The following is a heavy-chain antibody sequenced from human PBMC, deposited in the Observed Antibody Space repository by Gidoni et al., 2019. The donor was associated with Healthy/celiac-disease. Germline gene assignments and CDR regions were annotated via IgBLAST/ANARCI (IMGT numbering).Heavy chain of an antibody. CDR2: IYYSGST. Sequence: QLQLQASGPGLVKPSETLSLTGTVSGGAISSSSYYWGWIRQPPGKGLEWIGSIYYSGSTYYNPSRKRRVTISVDTSKNPFSLKLSSVTAADTAVYYCARSIPGTTGGVYWGQGTLVTVSS. CDR1: GGAISSSSYY. D-gene: IGHD1-7*01. J-gene: IGHJ4*02. CDR3: ARSIPGTTGGVY. V-gene: IGHV4-39*07.